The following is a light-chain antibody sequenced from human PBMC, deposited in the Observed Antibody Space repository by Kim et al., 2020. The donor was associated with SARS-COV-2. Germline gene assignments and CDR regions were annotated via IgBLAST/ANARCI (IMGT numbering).Light chain of an antibody. CDR3: QHYNKWPFT. CDR2: DAS. Sequence: VSPGDRATLSCRASQSITRSLAWYQQKPGQAPRLLMYDASTRATAIPARFSGSGSGTEFTLTISSLQSEDFAVYYCQHYNKWPFTFGPVTKVDIK. V-gene: IGKV3-15*01. CDR1: QSITRS. J-gene: IGKJ3*01.